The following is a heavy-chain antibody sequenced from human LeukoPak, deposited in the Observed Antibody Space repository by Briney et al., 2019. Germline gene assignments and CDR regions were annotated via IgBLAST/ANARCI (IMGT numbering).Heavy chain of an antibody. CDR2: ISSSSSYI. D-gene: IGHD3-10*01. Sequence: GGSLRLSCAASGFTFSSYSMNWVRQAPGKGLEWVSSISSSSSYIYYADSVKGRFTISRDNAKNSLYLQMNSLRAEDTAVYYCAREPMVQGVTLDYWGQGTLVTVSP. V-gene: IGHV3-21*01. CDR3: AREPMVQGVTLDY. J-gene: IGHJ4*02. CDR1: GFTFSSYS.